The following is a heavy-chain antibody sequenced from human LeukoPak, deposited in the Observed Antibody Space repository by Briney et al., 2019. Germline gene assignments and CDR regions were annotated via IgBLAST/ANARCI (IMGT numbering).Heavy chain of an antibody. CDR2: IRYDGSNK. CDR3: ARGTYQEVLWFGESHYAFDI. Sequence: GGSLRLSCAASGFTFSSYGMHWVRQAPGKGLEWVAFIRYDGSNKYYADSVKGRLTISRDNSKNTLYLQMNSLRAEDTAVYYCARGTYQEVLWFGESHYAFDIWGQGTMVTVSS. J-gene: IGHJ3*02. V-gene: IGHV3-30*02. CDR1: GFTFSSYG. D-gene: IGHD3-10*01.